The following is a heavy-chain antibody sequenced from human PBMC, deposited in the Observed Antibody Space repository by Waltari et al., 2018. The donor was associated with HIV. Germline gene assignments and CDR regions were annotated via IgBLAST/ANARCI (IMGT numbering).Heavy chain of an antibody. J-gene: IGHJ6*02. D-gene: IGHD6-19*01. V-gene: IGHV1-2*02. CDR2: IKPQRNGT. CDR3: ARDRIAVTGSYYYGMDV. Sequence: QVHLVQSGAEVKKPRASLKVYCKASGYTFTAYYIHLRRPAPGHGLEWMGWIKPQRNGTNYAQKCHGRVNMPRDTSTSTAYMELSRLRSDDTARDYCARDRIAVTGSYYYGMDVWGQGTTVTVSS. CDR1: GYTFTAYY.